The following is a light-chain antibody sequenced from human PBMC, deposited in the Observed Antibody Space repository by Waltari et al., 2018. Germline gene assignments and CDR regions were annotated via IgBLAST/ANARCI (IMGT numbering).Light chain of an antibody. Sequence: QMTQSPPSLSASAGDRVTITCRASQSISSYLNWYQQKPGIAPKLLIYAASSLQSGVPSRFSGSGSGRDFTLIISSLQPEDFATYSCQQSYSHTRTFGQGTKVEIK. CDR2: AAS. V-gene: IGKV1-39*01. CDR3: QQSYSHTRT. CDR1: QSISSY. J-gene: IGKJ1*01.